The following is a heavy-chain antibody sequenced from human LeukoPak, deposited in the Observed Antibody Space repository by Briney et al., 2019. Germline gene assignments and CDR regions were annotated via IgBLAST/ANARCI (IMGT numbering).Heavy chain of an antibody. CDR3: VRYYDSSGYYPGAFDI. V-gene: IGHV3-53*01. Sequence: GGSLRLSCAASGFTVSSNYITWVRQAPGKGLEWVSVTYSGGRTYYADSVKGRFTISRDNSKNALNLQMNSLRAEDTAVYYCVRYYDSSGYYPGAFDIWGQGTMVTVSS. CDR1: GFTVSSNY. J-gene: IGHJ3*02. D-gene: IGHD3-22*01. CDR2: TYSGGRT.